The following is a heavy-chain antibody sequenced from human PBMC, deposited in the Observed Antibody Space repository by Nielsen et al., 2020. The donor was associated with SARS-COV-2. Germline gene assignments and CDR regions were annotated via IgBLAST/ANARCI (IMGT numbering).Heavy chain of an antibody. V-gene: IGHV1-8*01. J-gene: IGHJ6*02. CDR3: ARSPRDYYGMDV. CDR2: MNPRNGNT. CDR1: GYTFTNYD. Sequence: ASVKVSCKASGYTFTNYDINWVRQATGQGLEWMGRMNPRNGNTDYAQKFQGRVTMTRDTSISTAYMELSRLRSDDTAVYYCARSPRDYYGMDVWGQGTTVTVSS.